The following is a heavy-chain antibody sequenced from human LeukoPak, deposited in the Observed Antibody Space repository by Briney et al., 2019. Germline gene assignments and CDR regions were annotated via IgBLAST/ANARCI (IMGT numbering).Heavy chain of an antibody. CDR1: EFTFSNYA. V-gene: IGHV3-20*04. Sequence: GGSLRLSCAASEFTFSNYAMTWVRQAPGKGLEWVSGISWNSVSIGYADSVKGRFTISRDNAKNSLYPQMNSLRGEDTAVYYCARERGDIVAFWGQGTTVTVSS. CDR3: ARERGDIVAF. J-gene: IGHJ6*02. CDR2: ISWNSVSI. D-gene: IGHD5-12*01.